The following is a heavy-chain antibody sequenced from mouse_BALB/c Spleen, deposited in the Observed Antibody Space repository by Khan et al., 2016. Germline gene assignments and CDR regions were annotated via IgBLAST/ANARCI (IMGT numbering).Heavy chain of an antibody. D-gene: IGHD1-1*01. J-gene: IGHJ4*01. V-gene: IGHV3-8*02. CDR1: GDSFTSGY. Sequence: EVQLQESGPRLVKLSQTLSLTCSVTGDSFTSGYWDWIRNFPGNKLQYMGYISHSGSTYSNPSLKCRISITRDTSKNQYYLQLTSVTTEDTATYYWATYDVSTYVMCMDYWGQGT. CDR3: ATYDVSTYVMCMDY. CDR2: ISHSGST.